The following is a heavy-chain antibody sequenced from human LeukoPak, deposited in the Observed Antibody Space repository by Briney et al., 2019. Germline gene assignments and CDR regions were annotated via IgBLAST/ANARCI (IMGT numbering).Heavy chain of an antibody. CDR2: ISGSGGST. CDR1: GFTFSNYA. Sequence: GGSLRLSCAASGFTFSNYAMTWVRQAPGKGLEWVSGISGSGGSTYYADAVKGRFTISRDNSKNTLYLQMNSLRAEDTAVYYCAKDRGGNYLFYLDYWGQGTLVTVSS. J-gene: IGHJ4*02. CDR3: AKDRGGNYLFYLDY. V-gene: IGHV3-23*01. D-gene: IGHD1-26*01.